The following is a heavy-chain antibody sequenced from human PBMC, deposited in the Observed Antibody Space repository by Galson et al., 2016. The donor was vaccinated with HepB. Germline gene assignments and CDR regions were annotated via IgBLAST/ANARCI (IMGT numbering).Heavy chain of an antibody. CDR2: ITSASAT. D-gene: IGHD3-22*01. V-gene: IGHV3-23*01. CDR1: GFTFSHFP. J-gene: IGHJ4*02. CDR3: ANFGTYYFVESGYSSYDY. Sequence: SLRLSCAASGFTFSHFPMNWVRQAPGKGLEWVSEITSASATSYDDTVRGRLTITRDNSKNMLYLQKNSQRADDSAIYFCANFGTYYFVESGYSSYDYLGQGTLVTVSS.